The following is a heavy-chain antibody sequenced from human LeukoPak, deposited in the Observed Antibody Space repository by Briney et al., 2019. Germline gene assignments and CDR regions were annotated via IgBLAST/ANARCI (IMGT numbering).Heavy chain of an antibody. CDR2: IYPGDSDT. D-gene: IGHD3-22*01. CDR3: ARDRTPYYYDSSGGAFDI. J-gene: IGHJ3*02. Sequence: GESLKISRKGSGYSFTSYWIGWVRQMPGKGLEWMGIIYPGDSDTRYSPSFQGQVTISADKSISTAYLQWSSLKASDTAMYYCARDRTPYYYDSSGGAFDIWGQGTMVTVSS. V-gene: IGHV5-51*01. CDR1: GYSFTSYW.